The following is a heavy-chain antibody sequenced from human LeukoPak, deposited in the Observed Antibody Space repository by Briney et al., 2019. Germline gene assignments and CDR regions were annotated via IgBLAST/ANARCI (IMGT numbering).Heavy chain of an antibody. CDR1: GYTFTNFD. Sequence: ASVKVSCKASGYTFTNFDINWVRQATGQGLEWMGWMNPNTGNAGYAQKYQDRVTITWDASISTAFMDLSSLRSEDTAVYFCARVGYSNSYDYWGQGTLVTVSS. V-gene: IGHV1-8*03. CDR2: MNPNTGNA. CDR3: ARVGYSNSYDY. J-gene: IGHJ4*02. D-gene: IGHD4-11*01.